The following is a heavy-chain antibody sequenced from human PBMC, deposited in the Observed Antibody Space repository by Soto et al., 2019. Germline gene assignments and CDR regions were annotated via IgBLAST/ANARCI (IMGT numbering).Heavy chain of an antibody. J-gene: IGHJ4*02. CDR3: AKSTVRGEFDY. Sequence: GGSLRLSCAASGFTFSSYGMHWVRQAPGKGLEWVAVISYDGSNKYYADSVKGRFTISRDNSKNTLYLQMNSPRAEDTAVYYCAKSTVRGEFDYWGQGTLVTVSS. CDR1: GFTFSSYG. V-gene: IGHV3-30*18. CDR2: ISYDGSNK. D-gene: IGHD3-10*01.